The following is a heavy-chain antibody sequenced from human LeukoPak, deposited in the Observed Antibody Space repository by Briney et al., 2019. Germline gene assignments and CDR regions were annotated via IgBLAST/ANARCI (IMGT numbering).Heavy chain of an antibody. V-gene: IGHV3-13*01. CDR3: ARGGIQVSGIDEFDY. Sequence: PGGSLRLSCAASGFTFIDYDMHWVRQVIGKGLEWVSAIGIRGDTHYSGSVKGRVTISRENAERSLYLQMNSLRAEDTAVYYCARGGIQVSGIDEFDYWDQGTLVTVSS. CDR1: GFTFIDYD. J-gene: IGHJ4*02. CDR2: IGIRGDT. D-gene: IGHD6-19*01.